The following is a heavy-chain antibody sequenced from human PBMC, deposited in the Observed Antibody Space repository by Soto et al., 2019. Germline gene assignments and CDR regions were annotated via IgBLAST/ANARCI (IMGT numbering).Heavy chain of an antibody. CDR1: GGSISSYY. Sequence: SETLSLTCTVSGGSISSYYWSWIRQPPGKGLEWIGYIYYSGSTNYNPSLKSRVTISVDTSKNQFSLKLSSVTAADTAVYYCARDYGSGSYYNGYYYYYGMDVWGQGTTVTVSS. CDR2: IYYSGST. V-gene: IGHV4-59*01. CDR3: ARDYGSGSYYNGYYYYYGMDV. J-gene: IGHJ6*02. D-gene: IGHD3-10*01.